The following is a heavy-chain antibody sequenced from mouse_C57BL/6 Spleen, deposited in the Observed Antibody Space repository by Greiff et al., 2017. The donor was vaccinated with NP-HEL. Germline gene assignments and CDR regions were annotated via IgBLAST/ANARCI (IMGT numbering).Heavy chain of an antibody. CDR1: GYTFTDYE. J-gene: IGHJ2*01. Sequence: VQLQQSGAELVRPGASVTLSCKASGYTFTDYEMHWVKQTPVHGLEWIGAIDPETGGTAYNQKFKGKAILTADKSSSTAYMELRSLTSEDSAVYYCTRYRNYDGDYWGQGTTLTVSS. D-gene: IGHD2-3*01. CDR2: IDPETGGT. CDR3: TRYRNYDGDY. V-gene: IGHV1-15*01.